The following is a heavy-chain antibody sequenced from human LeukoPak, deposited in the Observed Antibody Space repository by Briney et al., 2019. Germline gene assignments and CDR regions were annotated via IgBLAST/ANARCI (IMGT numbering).Heavy chain of an antibody. CDR2: INHSGST. CDR3: ARLPRYCSTTTCYLNYFDF. V-gene: IGHV4-34*01. J-gene: IGHJ4*02. CDR1: GGSFSGYY. Sequence: PSETLSLTCAVYGGSFSGYYWSWIRQPPGKGLEWIGEINHSGSTNYNPSLKSRVTISVDTSKNQFSLKLSSVTAADTAVYYCARLPRYCSTTTCYLNYFDFWGQGTLVTVSS. D-gene: IGHD2-2*01.